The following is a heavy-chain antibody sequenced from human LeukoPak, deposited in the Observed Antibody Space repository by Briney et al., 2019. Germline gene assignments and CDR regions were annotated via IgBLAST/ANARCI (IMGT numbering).Heavy chain of an antibody. CDR1: GFTFRSYW. Sequence: PGGSLRLSCAASGFTFRSYWMHWVRQAPGKGLVWVSHIHSDGSSTSYADSVQGRFTISRDNAKNTLYLQMNSLRAEDTAVYYCARHNYGHDYWGQGTLVTVSS. V-gene: IGHV3-74*01. D-gene: IGHD3-10*01. J-gene: IGHJ4*02. CDR3: ARHNYGHDY. CDR2: IHSDGSST.